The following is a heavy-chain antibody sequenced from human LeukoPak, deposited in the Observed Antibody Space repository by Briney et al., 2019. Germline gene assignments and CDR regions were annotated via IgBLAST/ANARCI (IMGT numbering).Heavy chain of an antibody. Sequence: AGGSLRLPCAASGFTFSHYSIDWVRQAQGKGLERVASITSSSSHIYYADSVKGRFTISRDNAKNSLYLQMNSLRAEDTAIYYCARVMMGATVTTFHYYCMDVWGVGTTVTVSS. J-gene: IGHJ6*03. CDR2: ITSSSSHI. CDR1: GFTFSHYS. V-gene: IGHV3-21*01. CDR3: ARVMMGATVTTFHYYCMDV. D-gene: IGHD4-11*01.